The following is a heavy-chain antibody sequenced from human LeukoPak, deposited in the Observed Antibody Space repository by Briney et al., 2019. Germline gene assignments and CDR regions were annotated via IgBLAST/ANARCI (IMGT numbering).Heavy chain of an antibody. J-gene: IGHJ6*02. V-gene: IGHV3-23*01. CDR2: ISGSGGST. CDR1: GFTFSSYA. Sequence: GGSLRLSCAASGFTFSSYAMSWVRQAPGKGLEWVSAISGSGGSTYYADSVKGRFAISRDNSKNTLYLQMNSLRAEDTAVYYCAKDGYRSSTSCHNLPMNVWGQGTTVTVSS. D-gene: IGHD2-2*02. CDR3: AKDGYRSSTSCHNLPMNV.